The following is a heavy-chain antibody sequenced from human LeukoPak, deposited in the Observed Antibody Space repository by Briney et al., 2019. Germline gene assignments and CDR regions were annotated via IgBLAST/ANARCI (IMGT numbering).Heavy chain of an antibody. J-gene: IGHJ4*02. Sequence: GGSLRLSCAASGFTFSSYAMHWVRQAPGKGLEWVAVISYDGSNKYYADSVKGRFTISRDNSKNTLYLQMNSLRAEDTAVYYCASPALVFRHYFDYWGQGTLVTVSS. V-gene: IGHV3-30-3*01. CDR3: ASPALVFRHYFDY. CDR1: GFTFSSYA. D-gene: IGHD3-3*01. CDR2: ISYDGSNK.